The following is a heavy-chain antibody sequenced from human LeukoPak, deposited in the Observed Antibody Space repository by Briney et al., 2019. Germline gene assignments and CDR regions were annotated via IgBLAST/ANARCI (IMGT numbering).Heavy chain of an antibody. V-gene: IGHV3-73*01. CDR2: IRSKANSYAT. CDR1: GFTFSGSA. Sequence: GGSLRLSCAASGFTFSGSAMHWVRQASGKGLEWVGRIRSKANSYATAYAASVKGRFTISRDDSKNTAYLQMNSLKTEDTAVYYCTTLRIYCSGGSCEIDYWGQGTLVTVSS. D-gene: IGHD2-15*01. CDR3: TTLRIYCSGGSCEIDY. J-gene: IGHJ4*02.